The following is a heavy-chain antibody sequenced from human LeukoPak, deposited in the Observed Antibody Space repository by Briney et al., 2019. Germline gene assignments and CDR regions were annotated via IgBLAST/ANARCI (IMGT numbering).Heavy chain of an antibody. CDR3: ARIYSRGPLFDY. CDR1: GFSLSTSGMR. V-gene: IGHV2-70*04. Sequence: SGPTLVNPTQTLTLTCTFSGFSLSTSGMRVSWIRQPPGKALEWLARIDWDDAKFYSTSLKTRLTISKDTSKNQVVLTMTNMDPVVTATYYCARIYSRGPLFDYWGQGTLVTVSS. J-gene: IGHJ4*02. CDR2: IDWDDAK. D-gene: IGHD2-15*01.